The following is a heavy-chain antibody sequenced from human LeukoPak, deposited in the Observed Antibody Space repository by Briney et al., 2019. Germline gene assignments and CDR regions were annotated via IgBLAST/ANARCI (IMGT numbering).Heavy chain of an antibody. CDR2: ISHDGSNK. V-gene: IGHV3-30*04. CDR3: ERVGAGYSYGGRFDP. D-gene: IGHD5-18*01. Sequence: PGGSLRLSCAGSGFTFSGYSMVWVRQAPGKGLEWVTAISHDGSNKYYGDSVKGRFTISRDDPKKTMYLQMNSLRNEDTAVYYCERVGAGYSYGGRFDPWGQGTLVTVSS. CDR1: GFTFSGYS. J-gene: IGHJ5*02.